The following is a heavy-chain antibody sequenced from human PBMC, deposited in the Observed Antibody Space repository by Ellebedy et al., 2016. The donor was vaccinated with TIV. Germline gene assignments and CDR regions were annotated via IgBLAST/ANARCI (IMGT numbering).Heavy chain of an antibody. V-gene: IGHV3-23*01. J-gene: IGHJ4*02. CDR1: GFTIKDHA. CDR2: ISGSASNT. CDR3: ARVKNTSWYRPFDH. Sequence: PGGTLRLSCTTSGFTIKDHAMGWVRRAPGKGLQWVSTISGSASNTLYAYPVQCRVIISKDWSRNTLYLQMSSLRADDKAKYYCARVKNTSWYRPFDHWGQGTLVAVSS. D-gene: IGHD6-13*01.